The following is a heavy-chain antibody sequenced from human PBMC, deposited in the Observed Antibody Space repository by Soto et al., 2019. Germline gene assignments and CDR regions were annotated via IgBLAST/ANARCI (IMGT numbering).Heavy chain of an antibody. CDR3: ARGIIAPAGTRVYGFEI. CDR2: IKSDGSGI. Sequence: EAQLVESGGGLVQPGGSLRLSCAASGFTFSDHWMHWVRQAPGKGLVWVSRIKSDGSGITYADSAKGRFTISRDNAKNTLFLQMDSLRAEDTAVYYCARGIIAPAGTRVYGFEIWGQGTMVTVSS. J-gene: IGHJ3*02. V-gene: IGHV3-74*01. D-gene: IGHD6-13*01. CDR1: GFTFSDHW.